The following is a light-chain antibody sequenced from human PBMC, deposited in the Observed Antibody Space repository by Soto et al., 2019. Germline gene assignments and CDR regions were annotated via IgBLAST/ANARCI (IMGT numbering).Light chain of an antibody. CDR1: QSVSSN. CDR2: GAS. J-gene: IGKJ4*01. CDR3: QQYNNWPPLT. V-gene: IGKV3-15*01. Sequence: EILMTQSPATLSVSPGERATLSCRASQSVSSNLAWYQQKPGQAPRLLIYGASTRATGIPARFSGSGSGTELTLTISSLQSEDFAVYYCQQYNNWPPLTFGGGTKVDI.